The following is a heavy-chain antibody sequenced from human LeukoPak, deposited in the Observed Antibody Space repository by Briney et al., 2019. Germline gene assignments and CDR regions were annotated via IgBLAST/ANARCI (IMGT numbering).Heavy chain of an antibody. CDR1: GFTFSSYA. V-gene: IGHV3-30*04. CDR3: AKAGAVVVVAAKYFDY. CDR2: ISYDGSNK. J-gene: IGHJ4*02. Sequence: GGSLRLSCAASGFTFSSYAMHWVRQAPGKGLEWVAVISYDGSNKYYADSVKGRFTISRDNSKNTLYLQMNSLRAEDTAVYYCAKAGAVVVVAAKYFDYWGQGTLVTVSS. D-gene: IGHD2-15*01.